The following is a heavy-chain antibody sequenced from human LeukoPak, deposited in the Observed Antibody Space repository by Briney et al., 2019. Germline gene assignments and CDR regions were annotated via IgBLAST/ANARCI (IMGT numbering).Heavy chain of an antibody. CDR3: ARDGYSGSWVNWFDP. CDR2: XNSDGSST. D-gene: IGHD6-13*01. V-gene: IGHV3-74*01. J-gene: IGHJ5*02. Sequence: LVWXXXXNSDGSSTSYADSVKARFTISRDNAKNTLYLQMNSLRAEDTAVYYCARDGYSGSWVNWFDPLGPGNPGHRLL.